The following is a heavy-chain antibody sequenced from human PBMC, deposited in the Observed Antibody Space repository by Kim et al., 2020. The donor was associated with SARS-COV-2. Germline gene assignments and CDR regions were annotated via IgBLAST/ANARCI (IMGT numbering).Heavy chain of an antibody. J-gene: IGHJ3*02. CDR2: ISRSGGSF. CDR1: PFTFSSYR. CDR3: TRSLLVTKKNDAFDI. D-gene: IGHD3-9*01. V-gene: IGHV3-21*06. Sequence: GGSLRLSCAAPPFTFSSYRMNWVRQAPGKGLEWVSSISRSGGSFYYTDSVKGRFTISRDNARNTLYLQMNSLGAEDTAVYYCTRSLLVTKKNDAFDIWGQGTAVADSS.